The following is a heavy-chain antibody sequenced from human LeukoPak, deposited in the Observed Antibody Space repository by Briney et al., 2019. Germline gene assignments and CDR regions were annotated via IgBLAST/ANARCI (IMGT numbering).Heavy chain of an antibody. D-gene: IGHD1-26*01. CDR1: GFTSSDYW. V-gene: IGHV3-7*03. J-gene: IGHJ4*02. CDR2: IKQDGSEK. CDR3: ARDSRRVGATGGSDY. Sequence: GGSLRLSRAPSGFTSSDYWMSCVPQAPGKGLEWVANIKQDGSEKNYVDFVKGRFTICRDNAKNSLYLQLNSLRADDTAVYYCARDSRRVGATGGSDYWGEGTLVTVSS.